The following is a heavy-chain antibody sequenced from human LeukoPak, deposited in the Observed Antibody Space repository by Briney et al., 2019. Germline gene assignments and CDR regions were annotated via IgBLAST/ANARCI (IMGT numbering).Heavy chain of an antibody. J-gene: IGHJ6*03. V-gene: IGHV1-8*03. CDR1: GYIFTSYD. CDR3: ARGPYCSSTSCSYYYYMDV. Sequence: ASVKVSCKASGYIFTSYDINWVRQATGQGLEWMGWMNPNSGNTGYAQKFQGRVTITRNTSISTAYMELSSLRSEDTAVYYCARGPYCSSTSCSYYYYMDVWDKGTTVTVSS. D-gene: IGHD2-2*01. CDR2: MNPNSGNT.